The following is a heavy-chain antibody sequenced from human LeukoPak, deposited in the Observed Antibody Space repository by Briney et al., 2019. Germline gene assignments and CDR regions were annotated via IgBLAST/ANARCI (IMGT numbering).Heavy chain of an antibody. CDR3: ARLIGQQLVYYYYMDV. CDR2: IIPILGIA. V-gene: IGHV1-69*04. Sequence: ASVTVSCKASGGTFSSYAMSWVRQAPGQGLEWMGRIIPILGIANYAQKFQGRVTITADKSTSTAYMELSSLRSEDTAVYYCARLIGQQLVYYYYMDVWGKGTTVTVSS. D-gene: IGHD6-13*01. J-gene: IGHJ6*03. CDR1: GGTFSSYA.